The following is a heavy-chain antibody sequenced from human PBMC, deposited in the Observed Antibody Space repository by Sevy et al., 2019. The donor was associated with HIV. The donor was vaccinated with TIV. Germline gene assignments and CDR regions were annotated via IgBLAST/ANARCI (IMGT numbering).Heavy chain of an antibody. CDR1: GGTFSSYA. V-gene: IGHV1-69*13. Sequence: ASVKVSCKASGGTFSSYAISWVRQAPGQGLEWMGGIIPIFGTANYAQKFQGRVTITEDESTSTAYMELSSLRSEDTAVYYCARMILEGYEYSSSYRWFDPWGQGTLVTVSS. J-gene: IGHJ5*02. CDR3: ARMILEGYEYSSSYRWFDP. CDR2: IIPIFGTA. D-gene: IGHD6-6*01.